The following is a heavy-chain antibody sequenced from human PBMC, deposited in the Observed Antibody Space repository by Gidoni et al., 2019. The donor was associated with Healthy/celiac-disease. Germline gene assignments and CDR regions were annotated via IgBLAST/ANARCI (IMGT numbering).Heavy chain of an antibody. J-gene: IGHJ6*02. CDR2: INHSGST. V-gene: IGHV4-34*01. D-gene: IGHD2-15*01. CDR1: GGSFSGYY. CDR3: ARGSHIVVVVAATSGMDV. Sequence: QVQLQQWGAGLLKPSETLSLTCAVYGGSFSGYYWSWIRQPPGKGLEWIGEINHSGSTNYNPSLKSRVTISVDTSKNQFSLKLSSVTAADTAVYYCARGSHIVVVVAATSGMDVWGQGTTVTVSS.